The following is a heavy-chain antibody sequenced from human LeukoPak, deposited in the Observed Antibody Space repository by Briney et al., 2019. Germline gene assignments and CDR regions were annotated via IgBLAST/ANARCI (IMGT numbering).Heavy chain of an antibody. CDR1: EFTFTTYG. CDR3: AKERSIRYCSGGSCPMGH. V-gene: IGHV3-30*18. D-gene: IGHD2-15*01. CDR2: ISYDGSNK. J-gene: IGHJ4*02. Sequence: GGSLTLSCAASEFTFTTYGMHWVRQAPGKGLEWVAVISYDGSNKYYADSVKGRFTISRDNSKNTLYPQMNSLRAEDTAVYYCAKERSIRYCSGGSCPMGHWGQGTLVTVSS.